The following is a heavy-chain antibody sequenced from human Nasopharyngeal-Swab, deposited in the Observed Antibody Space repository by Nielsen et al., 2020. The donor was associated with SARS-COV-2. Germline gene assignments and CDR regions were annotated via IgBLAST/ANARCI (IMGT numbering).Heavy chain of an antibody. CDR1: GYTLTELS. J-gene: IGHJ5*02. V-gene: IGHV1-24*01. CDR2: FDPEDGET. D-gene: IGHD3-10*01. Sequence: ASEKVACKVSGYTLTELSMHWVRQAPGKGLEWMGGFDPEDGETIYAQKFQGRVTMTEDTSTDTAYMELSSLRSEDTAVYYCASLRDPRYYGSGRHQDPWGQGTLVTVSS. CDR3: ASLRDPRYYGSGRHQDP.